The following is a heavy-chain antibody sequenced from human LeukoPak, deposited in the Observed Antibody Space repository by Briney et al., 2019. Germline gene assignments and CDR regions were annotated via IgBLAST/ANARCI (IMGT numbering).Heavy chain of an antibody. CDR3: AISSLDSSGYYYGFDP. CDR1: GYSFTGYY. V-gene: IGHV1-2*02. J-gene: IGHJ5*02. D-gene: IGHD3-22*01. CDR2: INPNSGGT. Sequence: ASVKVSCKASGYSFTGYYMHWVRQAPGQGLEWMGWINPNSGGTNYAQKFQGRVTMTRDTSISTAYMEMSRLTSDDTAVYYCAISSLDSSGYYYGFDPWGQGTLVTVSS.